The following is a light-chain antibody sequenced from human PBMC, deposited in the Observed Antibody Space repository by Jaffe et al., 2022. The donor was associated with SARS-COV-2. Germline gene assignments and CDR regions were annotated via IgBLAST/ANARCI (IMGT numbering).Light chain of an antibody. CDR1: LGIRSD. CDR2: DAS. V-gene: IGKV1-6*01. J-gene: IGKJ2*01. CDR3: LQDYDYPYS. Sequence: AIQMTQSPSSLSASIGDRVTITCRASLGIRSDLAWYQQKPGKAPNLLIYDASILNPEVPSRFSGSGSGTDFALTISSLQPEDFATYYCLQDYDYPYSFGQGTKLEMK.